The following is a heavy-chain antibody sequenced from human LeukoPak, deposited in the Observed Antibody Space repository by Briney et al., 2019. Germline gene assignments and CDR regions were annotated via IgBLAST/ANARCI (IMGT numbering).Heavy chain of an antibody. CDR3: ARGALLWFGESTNYFDY. CDR1: GGSFSGYY. J-gene: IGHJ4*02. V-gene: IGHV4-34*01. Sequence: NPSETLSLTCTVSGGSFSGYYWSWIRQPPGKGLEWIGEINHSGSTNYNPSLKSRVTISVDTSKNQFSLKLSSVTAADTAVYYCARGALLWFGESTNYFDYWGQGTLVTASS. CDR2: INHSGST. D-gene: IGHD3-10*01.